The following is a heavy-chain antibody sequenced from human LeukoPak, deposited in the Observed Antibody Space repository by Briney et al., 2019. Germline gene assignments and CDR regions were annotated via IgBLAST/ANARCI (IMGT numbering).Heavy chain of an antibody. V-gene: IGHV4-59*12. D-gene: IGHD4/OR15-4a*01. J-gene: IGHJ4*02. CDR3: ATGQYSYGSKY. CDR1: GGSINDYY. CDR2: VYYTGML. Sequence: AETLSLTCTVSGGSINDYYWSWIRQPPGKGLEWIGFVYYTGMLNYNPSLSSRLTISLDTSKNQFSLKLNSVTAADTALYYCATGQYSYGSKYWGQGALVTVSS.